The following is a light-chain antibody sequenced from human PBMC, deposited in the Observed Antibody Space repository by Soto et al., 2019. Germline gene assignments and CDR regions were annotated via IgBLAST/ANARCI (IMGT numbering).Light chain of an antibody. J-gene: IGKJ1*01. Sequence: DIQMTQSPSTLSASVGDGVTITCRASQRISTWLAWYQQKPGKDPKLLISDDSSLETGVPSRFSGSGSGTEFTLTINSLQPDDFATYYRQQYKSYWTFGQGTKVDIK. CDR1: QRISTW. V-gene: IGKV1-5*01. CDR3: QQYKSYWT. CDR2: DDS.